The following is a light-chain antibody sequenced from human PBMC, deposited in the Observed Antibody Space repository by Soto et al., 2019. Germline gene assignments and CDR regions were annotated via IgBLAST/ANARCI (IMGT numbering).Light chain of an antibody. CDR2: DAS. V-gene: IGKV1-5*01. J-gene: IGKJ2*01. Sequence: DIQMTQSPSTLSASVGDRITLTCRASQSISSWLAWYQQKPGKAPKLLIYDASSLESGVPSRFSGDGSGTEFTLTISSLPLDDFATYYCQQYSSSSSYTFGQGTKLEIK. CDR3: QQYSSSSSYT. CDR1: QSISSW.